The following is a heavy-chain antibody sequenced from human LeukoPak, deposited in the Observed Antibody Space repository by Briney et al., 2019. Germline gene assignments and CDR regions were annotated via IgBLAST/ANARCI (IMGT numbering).Heavy chain of an antibody. CDR2: INPNSGGT. J-gene: IGHJ4*02. V-gene: IGHV1-2*02. CDR3: ARDRDDSSGYYRETLFDY. CDR1: GYTFTGYY. Sequence: ASVKVSCKASGYTFTGYYMHWVRQAPGQGLEWMGWINPNSGGTNYAQKFQGRVTMTRDTSISTAYMELSRLRSDDTAVYYCARDRDDSSGYYRETLFDYWGQGTLVTVSS. D-gene: IGHD3-22*01.